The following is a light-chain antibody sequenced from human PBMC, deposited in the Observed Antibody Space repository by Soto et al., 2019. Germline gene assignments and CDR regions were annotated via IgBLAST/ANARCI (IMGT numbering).Light chain of an antibody. V-gene: IGKV1-39*01. CDR3: QQSYSTSWT. CDR1: QSISSY. CDR2: AAS. Sequence: DIQMTQSPSSLSASVGERVTITCRASQSISSYLNWYQQKPGKAPKLLIYAASSLQSGVPSRFSGSGSGTDFTLTISSLQPEDFATYYCQQSYSTSWTFGQGPKVEIK. J-gene: IGKJ1*01.